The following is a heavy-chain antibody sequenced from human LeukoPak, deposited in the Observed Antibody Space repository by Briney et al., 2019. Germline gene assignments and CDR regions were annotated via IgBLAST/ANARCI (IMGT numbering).Heavy chain of an antibody. CDR3: TTFGTKP. J-gene: IGHJ4*02. CDR1: GFTFSSYA. D-gene: IGHD1-14*01. CDR2: IKSRSNDETT. V-gene: IGHV3-15*01. Sequence: GGSLRLSCAASGFTFSSYAMHWVRQAPGKGLEWVGRIKSRSNDETTDYAAPVKDRFTISRDDSKNTVYLQMNSLRAEDTAVYYCTTFGTKPWGQGTLVTVSS.